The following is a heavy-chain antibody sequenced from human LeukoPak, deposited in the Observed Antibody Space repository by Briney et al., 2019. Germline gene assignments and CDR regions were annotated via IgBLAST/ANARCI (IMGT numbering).Heavy chain of an antibody. J-gene: IGHJ3*02. CDR2: IYYSGST. D-gene: IGHD1-20*01. CDR3: ARVTGTVAVLFDI. CDR1: GGSISSYY. Sequence: PSETLSLTCTVSGGSISSYYWSWIRQPPGKGLEWIGYIYYSGSTNYNPSLKSRVTISVDTSKNQFSLKLSSVTAADTAVYYCARVTGTVAVLFDIWGQGTMVTVSS. V-gene: IGHV4-59*08.